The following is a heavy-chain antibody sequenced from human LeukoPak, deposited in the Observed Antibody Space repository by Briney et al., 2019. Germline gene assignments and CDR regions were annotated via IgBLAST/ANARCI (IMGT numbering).Heavy chain of an antibody. CDR1: GFTFSSYA. J-gene: IGHJ4*02. V-gene: IGHV3-23*01. CDR3: AKDGPAGPDYDFWSGYFYFDY. CDR2: ISGSGGST. D-gene: IGHD3-3*01. Sequence: GGSLRLSCAASGFTFSSYAMSWVRQAPGKGLEWVSAISGSGGSTYYADSVKGRFTISRDNSKNTLYLQMNSLRAEDTAVYYCAKDGPAGPDYDFWSGYFYFDYWGQGTLVTVSS.